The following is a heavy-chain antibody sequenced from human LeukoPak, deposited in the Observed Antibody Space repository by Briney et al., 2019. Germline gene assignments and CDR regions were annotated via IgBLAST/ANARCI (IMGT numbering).Heavy chain of an antibody. CDR3: GRYLREWYGGGGDYYFYMDV. D-gene: IGHD3-3*01. CDR2: ITSSGIT. Sequence: PGGSLRLSCAASGFTFSNYGMNWVRQAPGKGLEWVSGITSSGITYYADSVKGRFTISRDNAKNSLYLQMNSLRAEDTALYYCGRYLREWYGGGGDYYFYMDVWGKGTTVTVSS. V-gene: IGHV3-20*04. J-gene: IGHJ6*03. CDR1: GFTFSNYG.